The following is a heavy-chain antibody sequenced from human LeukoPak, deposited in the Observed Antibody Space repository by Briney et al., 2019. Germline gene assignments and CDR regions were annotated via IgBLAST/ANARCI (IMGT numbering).Heavy chain of an antibody. CDR2: IIPVLGIT. V-gene: IGHV1-69*04. Sequence: SVKVSCKASGGTFSSYAISWVRQAPGQGLEWMGRIIPVLGITNYAQNFQGKVTITADKSTSTAYMELSSLRSEDTAVYYCARHSSYYASDYWGQGTLVTVSS. J-gene: IGHJ4*02. D-gene: IGHD3-10*01. CDR1: GGTFSSYA. CDR3: ARHSSYYASDY.